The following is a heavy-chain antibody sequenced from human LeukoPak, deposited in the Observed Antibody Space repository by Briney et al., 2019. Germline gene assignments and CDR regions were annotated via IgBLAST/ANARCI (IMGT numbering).Heavy chain of an antibody. CDR2: ISAYNGNT. J-gene: IGHJ3*02. CDR1: GYTFTSYG. Sequence: GASVKVSCKASGYTFTSYGISWVRQAPGQGLEWMGWISAYNGNTNYAQKLQGRVTMTTDTSTSTAYMELRSLRSDDTAVYYCARERVVAYYYDSSGPMRAFDIWGQGTMVTVSS. V-gene: IGHV1-18*01. D-gene: IGHD3-22*01. CDR3: ARERVVAYYYDSSGPMRAFDI.